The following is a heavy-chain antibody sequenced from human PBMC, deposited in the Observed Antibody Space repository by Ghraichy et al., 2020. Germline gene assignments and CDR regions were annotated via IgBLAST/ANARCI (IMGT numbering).Heavy chain of an antibody. CDR2: IYYTGAT. CDR3: AREPYDFWSGYPAGAFDM. D-gene: IGHD3-3*01. V-gene: IGHV4-59*01. CDR1: GGPFSNYY. J-gene: IGHJ3*02. Sequence: SETLSLTCTVSGGPFSNYYWSWIRQPPGKGLEWIGYIYYTGATNYNPSLKSRVTISMDTSKKQFSLRLTTVTAADTAVYYCAREPYDFWSGYPAGAFDMWGQGTKVTVSS.